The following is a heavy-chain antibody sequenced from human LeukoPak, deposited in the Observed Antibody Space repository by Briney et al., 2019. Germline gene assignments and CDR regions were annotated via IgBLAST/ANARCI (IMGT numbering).Heavy chain of an antibody. CDR1: GGSISSYY. Sequence: SETLSLTCTVSGGSISSYYWSWIRQPPGKGLDWIGYVYYSGSTNHNPSLKSRVTISVDTSKNQFSLKLSSVTAADTAVYYCARDGSSYYFDYWGQGALATVSS. CDR3: ARDGSSYYFDY. J-gene: IGHJ4*02. CDR2: VYYSGST. D-gene: IGHD6-6*01. V-gene: IGHV4-59*01.